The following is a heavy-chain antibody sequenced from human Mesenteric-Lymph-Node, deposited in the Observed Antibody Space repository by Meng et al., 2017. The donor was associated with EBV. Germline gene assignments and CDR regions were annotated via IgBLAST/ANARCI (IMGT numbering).Heavy chain of an antibody. D-gene: IGHD4-17*01. V-gene: IGHV4-30-2*01. J-gene: IGHJ4*02. CDR3: ARGVYYGDYAFGY. CDR1: GGSISSGGYY. CDR2: INHSGST. Sequence: QLQRQESGSGLVKPSPTLSLTCAVSGGSISSGGYYWSWIRQPPGKGLEWIGEINHSGSTNYNPSLKSRVTISVDTSKNQFSLKLSSVTAADTAVYYCARGVYYGDYAFGYWGQGTLVTVSS.